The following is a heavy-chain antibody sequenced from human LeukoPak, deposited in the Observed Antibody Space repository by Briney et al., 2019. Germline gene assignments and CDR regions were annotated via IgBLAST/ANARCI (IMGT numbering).Heavy chain of an antibody. J-gene: IGHJ3*02. CDR1: GYTFTRYT. V-gene: IGHV1-3*04. CDR3: ARGGSGATFDI. Sequence: GASVKVSCKTSGYTFTRYTIHWMRQAPGQGLEWMGWINTDNGNTKYPQQFQGRVTSIRDTSANTVYMELSSLRSEDTATYYCARGGSGATFDIWGQGTMVTDSS. CDR2: INTDNGNT. D-gene: IGHD1-26*01.